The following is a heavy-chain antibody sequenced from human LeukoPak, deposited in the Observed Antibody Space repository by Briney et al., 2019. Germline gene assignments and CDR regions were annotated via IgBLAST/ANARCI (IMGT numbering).Heavy chain of an antibody. V-gene: IGHV1-69*05. CDR2: IIPIFGTA. Sequence: GASVKVSCKASGYTFTSYAISWVRQAPGQGLEWMGGIIPIFGTANYAQKFQGRVTITTDESTSTAYMELSSLRSEDTAVYYCARDSYSYGYAKLGHNWFDPWGQGTLVTVSS. D-gene: IGHD5-18*01. CDR3: ARDSYSYGYAKLGHNWFDP. CDR1: GYTFTSYA. J-gene: IGHJ5*02.